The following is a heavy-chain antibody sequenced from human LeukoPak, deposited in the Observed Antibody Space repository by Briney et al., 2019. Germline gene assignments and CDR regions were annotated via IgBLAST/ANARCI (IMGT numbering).Heavy chain of an antibody. V-gene: IGHV4-4*02. CDR2: VNLQGST. CDR3: AREGGPYRPLDY. CDR1: GGSITSTNY. J-gene: IGHJ4*02. Sequence: PSETLSLTCGVSGGSITSTNYWTWVRQPPGKGLEWIGEVNLQGSTNYNPSLIGRVAISVDTSENHISLQLTSVTAADTAVYYCAREGGPYRPLDYSGQGALVTVSS.